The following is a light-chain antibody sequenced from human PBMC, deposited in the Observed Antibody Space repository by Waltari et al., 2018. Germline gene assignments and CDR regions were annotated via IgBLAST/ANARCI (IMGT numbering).Light chain of an antibody. J-gene: IGLJ2*01. Sequence: NFMLTQPHSVSESPGKTVTIPCTRSSGSLASNYVQWYQQRPGSAPTTVIYEDNQRPSGVPDRFSGSIDSSSNSASLTISGLKTEDEADYYCQSYDSSNQGVVFGGGTKLTVL. CDR3: QSYDSSNQGVV. V-gene: IGLV6-57*03. CDR2: EDN. CDR1: SGSLASNY.